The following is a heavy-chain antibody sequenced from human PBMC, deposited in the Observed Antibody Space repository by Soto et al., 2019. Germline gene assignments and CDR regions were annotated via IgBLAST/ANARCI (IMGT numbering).Heavy chain of an antibody. D-gene: IGHD2-8*01. J-gene: IGHJ4*02. V-gene: IGHV4-59*01. CDR3: ARTGMYAIGGFDY. Sequence: QVQLQESGPGLVKPSETLSLTCTVSGGSISSYYWSWIRQPPGKGLEWIGFIYYSGTTNYNPSLKSRVTISVDTSKNQFSLKLSSVTAADTAVYYCARTGMYAIGGFDYWGQGTLVTVSS. CDR1: GGSISSYY. CDR2: IYYSGTT.